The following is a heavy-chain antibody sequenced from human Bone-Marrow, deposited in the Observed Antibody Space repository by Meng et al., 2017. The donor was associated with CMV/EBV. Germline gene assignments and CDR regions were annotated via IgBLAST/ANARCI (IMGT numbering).Heavy chain of an antibody. Sequence: SETLSLTCTVSGGPVSGDDYYWTWIRQSPGKGLEWIGYVYYSGSTNYNPSLKRRVTLSVDTSTNQFSLNLNSVTATDTAVYYCARRVARRGYYGMDVWGQGTTVTVSS. CDR1: GGPVSGDDYY. CDR3: ARRVARRGYYGMDV. V-gene: IGHV4-61*08. CDR2: VYYSGST. J-gene: IGHJ6*02. D-gene: IGHD3-3*01.